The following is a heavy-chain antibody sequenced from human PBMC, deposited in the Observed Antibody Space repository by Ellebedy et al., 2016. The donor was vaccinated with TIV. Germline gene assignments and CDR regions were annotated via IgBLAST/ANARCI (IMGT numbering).Heavy chain of an antibody. CDR3: ARAGLVPEDAFDI. D-gene: IGHD2-2*01. V-gene: IGHV3-21*01. J-gene: IGHJ3*02. CDR1: GFTFSSYS. CDR2: ISSSSSYI. Sequence: GESLKISXAASGFTFSSYSMNWVRQAPGKGLEWVSSISSSSSYIYYADSVKGRFTISRDNAKNSLYLQMNSLRAEDTAVYYCARAGLVPEDAFDIWGQGTMVTVSS.